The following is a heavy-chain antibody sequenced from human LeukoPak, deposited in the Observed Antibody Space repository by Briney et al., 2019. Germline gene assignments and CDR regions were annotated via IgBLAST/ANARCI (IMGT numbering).Heavy chain of an antibody. CDR2: INYSGST. Sequence: SESLSLTCTVSGGSVSSTTYYWSWIRQPPGKGLEWIASINYSGSTYYNPSLKSRVTISVDTSENQFSLKLSSVTAADTAVYYCARHKRYSSGWYNWFDPWGQGTLVTVSS. CDR1: GGSVSSTTYY. CDR3: ARHKRYSSGWYNWFDP. V-gene: IGHV4-39*01. D-gene: IGHD6-19*01. J-gene: IGHJ5*02.